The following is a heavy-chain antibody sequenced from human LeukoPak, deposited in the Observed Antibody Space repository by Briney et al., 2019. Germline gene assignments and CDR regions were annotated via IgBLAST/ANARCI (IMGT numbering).Heavy chain of an antibody. J-gene: IGHJ6*03. CDR1: GYTFTNYG. Sequence: ASVKVSCKPSGYTFTNYGISWLRQAPGQGLEWMGWISPYNGNTNYAQKLQGRVTMTTDTSTSTAYMEVRSLRADDTAVYYCARAPTENYYGSGSYFVGYYYYYMDVWGKGTTVTVSS. CDR2: ISPYNGNT. CDR3: ARAPTENYYGSGSYFVGYYYYYMDV. V-gene: IGHV1-18*01. D-gene: IGHD3-10*01.